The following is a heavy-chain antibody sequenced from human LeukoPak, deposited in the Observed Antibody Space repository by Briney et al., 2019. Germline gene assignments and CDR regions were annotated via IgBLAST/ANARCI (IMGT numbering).Heavy chain of an antibody. V-gene: IGHV4-39*07. CDR3: TRATTVTTRSFDP. CDR2: INHSGST. D-gene: IGHD4-17*01. J-gene: IGHJ5*02. CDR1: GGSISSSSYY. Sequence: SETLSLTCTVSGGSISSSSYYWSWIRQPPGKGLEWIGEINHSGSTNYNPSLKSRVTISGDTSKNQFSLKLSSVTAADTAVYYCTRATTVTTRSFDPWGQGTLVTVSS.